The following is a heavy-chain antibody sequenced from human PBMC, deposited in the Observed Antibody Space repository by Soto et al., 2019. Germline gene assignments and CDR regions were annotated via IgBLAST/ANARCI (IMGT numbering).Heavy chain of an antibody. Sequence: SETLSLTCAVYGGSFSVYYWTWIRQPPGTGLEWIGEINHSGSTNYNPSLKSRVTISVDTSKNQFSLKLASVTAADTAVYYCARDKITGLFDYWGQGTLVTVSS. CDR1: GGSFSVYY. J-gene: IGHJ4*02. CDR3: ARDKITGLFDY. D-gene: IGHD2-8*02. V-gene: IGHV4-34*01. CDR2: INHSGST.